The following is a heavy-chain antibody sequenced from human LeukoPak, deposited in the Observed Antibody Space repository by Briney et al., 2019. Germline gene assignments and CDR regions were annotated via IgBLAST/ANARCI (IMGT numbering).Heavy chain of an antibody. CDR1: GFTFSNYS. D-gene: IGHD5-12*01. Sequence: PGGSLRLSCAASGFTFSNYSLNWVRQAPGKGLEWVSSISSSGSDIYYADSVKGRFTISRDNAKNSLYLQMNSLRAEDTAVYYCARESGYDIDFDYWGQGTLVTVSS. CDR3: ARESGYDIDFDY. J-gene: IGHJ4*02. V-gene: IGHV3-21*01. CDR2: ISSSGSDI.